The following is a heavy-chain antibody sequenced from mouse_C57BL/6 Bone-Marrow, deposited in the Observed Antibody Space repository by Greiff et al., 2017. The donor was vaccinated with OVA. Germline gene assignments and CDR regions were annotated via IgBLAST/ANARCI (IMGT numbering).Heavy chain of an antibody. V-gene: IGHV2-9-1*01. CDR2: IWTAGGT. J-gene: IGHJ1*03. Sequence: VKLMESGPGLVAPSQSLSITCTVSGFSLTSYAISWVRQPPGKGLEWLGVIWTAGGTNYNSALKSRLSISKDNSKSQVFLKMNSLQTDDTARYYCARITTVVATDWYFDVWGTGTTVTVSS. CDR1: GFSLTSYA. CDR3: ARITTVVATDWYFDV. D-gene: IGHD1-1*01.